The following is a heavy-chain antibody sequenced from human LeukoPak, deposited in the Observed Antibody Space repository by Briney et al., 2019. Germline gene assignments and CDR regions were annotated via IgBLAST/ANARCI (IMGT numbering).Heavy chain of an antibody. CDR1: GYTFTSYY. J-gene: IGHJ3*02. V-gene: IGHV1-46*01. CDR2: INPSGGST. Sequence: GASVKVSCKASGYTFTSYYMHWVRQAPGQGLEWMGIINPSGGSTSYAQKFQGRVTMTRDTSTSTVYMELSSLRSEDTAVYYCARGASSGYYPAAFDIWGQGTMVTVSS. CDR3: ARGASSGYYPAAFDI. D-gene: IGHD3-22*01.